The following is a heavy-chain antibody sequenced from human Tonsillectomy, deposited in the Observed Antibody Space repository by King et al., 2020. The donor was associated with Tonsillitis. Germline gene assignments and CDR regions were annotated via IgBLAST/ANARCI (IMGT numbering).Heavy chain of an antibody. CDR2: ISAYNGNT. V-gene: IGHV1-18*01. D-gene: IGHD2-15*01. Sequence: VQLVESGAEVKKPGASVKVSCKASGYTFTSYGISWVRQAPGQGLEWMGWISAYNGNTNYAQKLQGRVTMTTDTSTSTAYMELRSLRSDDTAVYYCARDLVDIVVVVAARPYYYYYGMDVWGQGTTVTVSS. CDR3: ARDLVDIVVVVAARPYYYYYGMDV. CDR1: GYTFTSYG. J-gene: IGHJ6*02.